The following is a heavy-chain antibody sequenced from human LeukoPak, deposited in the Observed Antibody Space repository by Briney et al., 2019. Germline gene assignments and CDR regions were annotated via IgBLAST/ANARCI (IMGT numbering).Heavy chain of an antibody. Sequence: PGGSLRLSCAASGFTFSSYWMHWVRQAPGKGRVWVSRINSDGRSTSYADSVKGRFTISRDNAKNTLYLQMNSLRAEDTAVYYCAQEGTGDYYFDYWGQGTLVTVSS. V-gene: IGHV3-74*01. D-gene: IGHD7-27*01. CDR1: GFTFSSYW. J-gene: IGHJ4*02. CDR2: INSDGRST. CDR3: AQEGTGDYYFDY.